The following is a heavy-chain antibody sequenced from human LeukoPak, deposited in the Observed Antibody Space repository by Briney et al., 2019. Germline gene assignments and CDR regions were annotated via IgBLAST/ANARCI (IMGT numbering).Heavy chain of an antibody. J-gene: IGHJ2*01. Sequence: PGGSLSLSFAASGFTVSSNYMSWVRQAPGKGLEWVSVIYSGGSTYYADSVKGRFTISRDNSKNTLYLQMNSLRAEDTAVYYCARESTSWYFDLWGRGTLVTVSS. D-gene: IGHD2-2*01. CDR2: IYSGGST. V-gene: IGHV3-53*01. CDR1: GFTVSSNY. CDR3: ARESTSWYFDL.